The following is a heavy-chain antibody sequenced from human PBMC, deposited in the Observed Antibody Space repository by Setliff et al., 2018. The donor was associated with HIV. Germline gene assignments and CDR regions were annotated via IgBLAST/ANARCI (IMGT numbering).Heavy chain of an antibody. J-gene: IGHJ4*02. V-gene: IGHV4-39*01. D-gene: IGHD3-10*01. CDR1: GGSISSSSYY. Sequence: SETLSLTCNVSGGSISSSSYYWGWIRQPPGKGLEWIGSIYYSGSTYYNPPLKSRVTISVDTSKNQFSLKLSSVTAADTAVYYCAISYYYGSGIPGYYFDYWGQGKLVTVSS. CDR3: AISYYYGSGIPGYYFDY. CDR2: IYYSGST.